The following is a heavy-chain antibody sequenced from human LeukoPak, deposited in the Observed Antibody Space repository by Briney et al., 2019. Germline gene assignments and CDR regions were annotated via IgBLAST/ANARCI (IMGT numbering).Heavy chain of an antibody. CDR3: ARVVRGVYDY. CDR1: GASIGTSS. V-gene: IGHV4-4*07. J-gene: IGHJ4*02. CDR2: IDSSGTA. Sequence: PSGTLSLTCTVSGASIGTSSWGWVRQPAGKGLEWMGRIDSSGTANYNPPLTSRVTLSIDTSRNHISLKLSSVTAADTAVYYCARVVRGVYDYWGQGTLVIVSS. D-gene: IGHD3-10*01.